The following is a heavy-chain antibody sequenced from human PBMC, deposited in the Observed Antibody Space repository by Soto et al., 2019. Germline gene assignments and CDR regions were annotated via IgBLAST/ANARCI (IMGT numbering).Heavy chain of an antibody. J-gene: IGHJ6*02. V-gene: IGHV4-59*08. CDR1: GGSISAYY. CDR2: IHPGWGA. CDR3: VRQGFGALHGFVDV. D-gene: IGHD3-10*01. Sequence: TSETLSLTCTIYGGSISAYYWGWIRQPPGKGLEWIGYIHPGWGANYNPSLKSRVTISLDTSKTQISLELSSMTAADAALYYCVRQGFGALHGFVDVWGQGTTVTVSS.